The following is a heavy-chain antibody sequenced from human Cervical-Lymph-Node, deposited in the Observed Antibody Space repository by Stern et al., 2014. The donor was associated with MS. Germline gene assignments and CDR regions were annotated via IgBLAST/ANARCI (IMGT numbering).Heavy chain of an antibody. D-gene: IGHD3-10*01. CDR2: ATYDGSDQ. CDR3: ARDRGLTHYFYGMDV. V-gene: IGHV3-30*03. J-gene: IGHJ6*02. CDR1: GFTFSDYG. Sequence: DQLVESGGGVVQPGKSLRLSCAASGFTFSDYGMPWVRQAPGKGLEWVALATYDGSDQYYADSVKGRFTVSRDNAKNTVLLQMNGLRPEDTAVYFCARDRGLTHYFYGMDVWGQGTTVTVSS.